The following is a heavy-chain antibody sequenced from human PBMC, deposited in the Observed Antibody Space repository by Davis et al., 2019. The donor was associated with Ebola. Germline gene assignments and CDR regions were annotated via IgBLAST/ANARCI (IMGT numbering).Heavy chain of an antibody. V-gene: IGHV4-59*12. CDR1: GGSISSYY. CDR3: ARGLGSRVDY. Sequence: SETLSLTCTVSGGSISSYYWSWIRQPPGKGLEWIGYIYYSGSTNYNPSLKSRVTISVDTSKNQFSLKLSSVTAADTAVYYCARGLGSRVDYWGQGTLVTVSS. D-gene: IGHD2-15*01. J-gene: IGHJ4*02. CDR2: IYYSGST.